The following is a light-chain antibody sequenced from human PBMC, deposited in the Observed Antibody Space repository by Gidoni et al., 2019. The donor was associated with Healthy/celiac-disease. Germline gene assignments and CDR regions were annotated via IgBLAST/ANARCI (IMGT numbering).Light chain of an antibody. Sequence: DIQMTQSPSSLSASVGDRVTSTCQASQDISNYLNWYQQKPGKAPKLLIYDASNLETGVPSRFSGSGSGTDFTFTISSLQPEDIATYYCQQYDNLPWTFGQGTKLEIK. CDR2: DAS. V-gene: IGKV1-33*01. J-gene: IGKJ2*02. CDR1: QDISNY. CDR3: QQYDNLPWT.